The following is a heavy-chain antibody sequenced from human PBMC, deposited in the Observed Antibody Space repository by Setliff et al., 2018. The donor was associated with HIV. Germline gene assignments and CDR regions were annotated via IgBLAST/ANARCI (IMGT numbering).Heavy chain of an antibody. CDR1: GGTFSSYA. CDR2: IIPILGIA. Sequence: ASVKVSCKASGGTFSSYAISWVRQAPGQGLEWMGGIIPILGIANYAQKFQGRVTMTRDTSINTAFMELSRLRSDDTAVYYCAPTSSSGYFYFDYWGQGTLVTVSS. CDR3: APTSSSGYFYFDY. J-gene: IGHJ4*02. D-gene: IGHD3-22*01. V-gene: IGHV1-69*10.